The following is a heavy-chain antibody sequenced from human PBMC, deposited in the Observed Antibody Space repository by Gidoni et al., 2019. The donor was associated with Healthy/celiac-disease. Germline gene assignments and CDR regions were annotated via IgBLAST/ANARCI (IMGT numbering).Heavy chain of an antibody. D-gene: IGHD3-9*01. CDR2: IKQDGSEK. CDR3: ARDLRYYDILTGYWGSDAFDI. V-gene: IGHV3-7*03. CDR1: GFPFSSSW. Sequence: EVPLVESGGGLVQPGGSLRLSCAASGFPFSSSWMSWVRQAPGKGLEWVANIKQDGSEKYYVDSVKGRFTISRDNAKNSLYLQMNSLRAEDTAVDYCARDLRYYDILTGYWGSDAFDIWGQGTMVTVSS. J-gene: IGHJ3*02.